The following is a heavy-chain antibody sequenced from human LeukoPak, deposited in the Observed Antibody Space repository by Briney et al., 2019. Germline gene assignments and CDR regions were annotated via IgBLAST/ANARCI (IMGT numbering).Heavy chain of an antibody. V-gene: IGHV4-34*01. Sequence: PSETLSLTCAVYGGSFSGYYWSWLRQPPGKGLEWIGEINHSGSTNYNPSLKSRVTISVATSKNQSSLKLSSVTAADTAVYYCARGFRQQLVPGMDVWGQGTTVTVSS. CDR1: GGSFSGYY. CDR2: INHSGST. J-gene: IGHJ6*02. D-gene: IGHD6-13*01. CDR3: ARGFRQQLVPGMDV.